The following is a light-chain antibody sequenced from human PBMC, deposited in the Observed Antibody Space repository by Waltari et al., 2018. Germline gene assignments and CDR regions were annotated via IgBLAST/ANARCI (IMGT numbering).Light chain of an antibody. CDR3: LQHYTYPPT. CDR1: QDIGNY. CDR2: AVS. J-gene: IGKJ5*01. Sequence: DIQMTQSPSAMSASVGDSVAITWRASQDIGNYLAWFQQKPGTVPKRLIYAVSSLESGVPSRFSGSDSGTEFTLTINRLQPEDLATYFCLQHYTYPPTFGQGTRLEI. V-gene: IGKV1-17*03.